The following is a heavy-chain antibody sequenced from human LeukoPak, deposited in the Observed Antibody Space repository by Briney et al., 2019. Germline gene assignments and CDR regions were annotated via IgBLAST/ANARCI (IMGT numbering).Heavy chain of an antibody. D-gene: IGHD5-12*01. CDR2: ISGSGRST. CDR3: AKDGPGAVATGGSPYYYYAMDV. J-gene: IGHJ6*02. Sequence: PGGSLRLSCAASGFTFSSYAMTWVRQAPGKGLEWVSAISGSGRSTCYADSVKGRFAISRDNSKNTLHLEMNSLRAEDTAVYYCAKDGPGAVATGGSPYYYYAMDVWGQGTTVTVSS. CDR1: GFTFSSYA. V-gene: IGHV3-23*01.